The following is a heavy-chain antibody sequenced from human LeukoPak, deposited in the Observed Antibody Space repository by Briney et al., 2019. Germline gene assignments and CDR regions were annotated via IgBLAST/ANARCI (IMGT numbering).Heavy chain of an antibody. D-gene: IGHD3-22*01. Sequence: GGSLRLSCAASGFTFSSYSMNGVRQALGKGLEWVSYISSSSSTIYYADSVKGRFTISRDNAKNSLYLQMNSLRDEDTAVYYCARDRGYYDSRGLDYWGQGTLVTVSS. J-gene: IGHJ4*02. V-gene: IGHV3-48*02. CDR3: ARDRGYYDSRGLDY. CDR1: GFTFSSYS. CDR2: ISSSSSTI.